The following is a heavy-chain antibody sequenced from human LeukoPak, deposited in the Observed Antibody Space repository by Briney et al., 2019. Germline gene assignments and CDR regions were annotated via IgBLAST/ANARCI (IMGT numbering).Heavy chain of an antibody. J-gene: IGHJ6*03. V-gene: IGHV3-48*01. CDR2: ISSSSSTI. CDR1: GFTFSSYS. Sequence: GGSLRLSCAASGFTFSSYSMNWVRQAPGKGLEWVSYISSSSSTIYYADSVKGRFTISRDNAKNSLYLQMNSLRAEDTAVYYCARENVLLWFGETEFYYYYYMDVWGKGTTVTVSS. D-gene: IGHD3-10*01. CDR3: ARENVLLWFGETEFYYYYYMDV.